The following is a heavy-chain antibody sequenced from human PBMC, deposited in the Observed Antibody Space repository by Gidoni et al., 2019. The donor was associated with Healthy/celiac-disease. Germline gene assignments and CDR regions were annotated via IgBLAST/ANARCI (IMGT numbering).Heavy chain of an antibody. D-gene: IGHD6-13*01. CDR3: ATPGYSSSWYAGGD. Sequence: QLQLQESGSGLVKPSETLSLTCTVSGGSISSSSYYWGWIRQPPGKGLAWLGSSYYSGSTYYNPSLKSRVTISVDTSKNQFSLKLSSVTAADTAVYYCATPGYSSSWYAGGDWGQGTLVTVSS. J-gene: IGHJ4*02. CDR1: GGSISSSSYY. V-gene: IGHV4-39*01. CDR2: SYYSGST.